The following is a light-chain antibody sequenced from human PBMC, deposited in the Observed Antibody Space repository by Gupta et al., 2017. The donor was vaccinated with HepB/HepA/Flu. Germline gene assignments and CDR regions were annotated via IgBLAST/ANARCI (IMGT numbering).Light chain of an antibody. V-gene: IGKV3-20*01. CDR2: ATS. Sequence: DIVLTQSPGTLSLSPGERATLFCRASQALSRTYLGWYQQKPGQAPRLLIYATSTRATGVPDRFSGSGSRTDFTLTISRREPEDFAVYYCQQYGNSPPWTFDQGTKVEI. CDR3: QQYGNSPPWT. CDR1: QALSRTY. J-gene: IGKJ1*01.